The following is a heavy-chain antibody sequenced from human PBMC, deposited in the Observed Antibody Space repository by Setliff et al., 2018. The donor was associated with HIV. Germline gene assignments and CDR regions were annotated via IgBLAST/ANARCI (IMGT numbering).Heavy chain of an antibody. CDR3: ARADPLGDQIWSLQYFQH. CDR2: INSDGSTT. Sequence: GGSLRLSCAASGFTFSNYWMHWVRQAPGKGLVWVSRINSDGSTTSYADSVKGRFTISRDNAKNTLYLQMNSLRAEDTAVYYCARADPLGDQIWSLQYFQHWGQGTLVTVSS. V-gene: IGHV3-74*01. CDR1: GFTFSNYW. J-gene: IGHJ1*01. D-gene: IGHD5-18*01.